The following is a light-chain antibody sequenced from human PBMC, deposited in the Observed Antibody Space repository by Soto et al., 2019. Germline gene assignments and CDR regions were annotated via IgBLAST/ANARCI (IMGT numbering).Light chain of an antibody. V-gene: IGKV1-39*01. CDR3: QQSYNTKIT. CDR2: AAS. J-gene: IGKJ5*01. CDR1: QSISSY. Sequence: DIQMTQSPSSLSASVGDRVTITCRASQSISSYLNWYQQKPGKAPKLLIYAASSLQSGVPSRFSGSGSGTDFTLTISSLQPEDFATYYCQQSYNTKITLGQGTRLEIK.